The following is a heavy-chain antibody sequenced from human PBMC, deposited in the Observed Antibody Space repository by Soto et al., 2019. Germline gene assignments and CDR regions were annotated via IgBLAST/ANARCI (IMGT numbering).Heavy chain of an antibody. CDR1: GFTFSSYA. J-gene: IGHJ5*02. D-gene: IGHD5-12*01. CDR3: ARDHPVSEVSGYDYHRLWWFDP. Sequence: QVQLVESGGGVVQPGRSLRLSCAASGFTFSSYAMHWVRQAPGKGLEWVAVISYDGSNKYYADSVKGRFTISRDNSKNTLYLQMNSLRAEDTAVYYCARDHPVSEVSGYDYHRLWWFDPWGQGTLVTVSS. CDR2: ISYDGSNK. V-gene: IGHV3-30-3*01.